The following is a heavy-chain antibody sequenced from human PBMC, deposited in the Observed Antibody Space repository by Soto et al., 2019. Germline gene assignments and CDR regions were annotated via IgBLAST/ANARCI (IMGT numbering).Heavy chain of an antibody. D-gene: IGHD1-26*01. CDR3: AKDRGSTGRNYYFDF. Sequence: GGSLRLSCTASGFTFSSYAMSWVRQAPGKGLEWASSISGGGGSISYADSVKGRFAVSRDNSKNTLYVQMNSLRAEDTAVYFCAKDRGSTGRNYYFDFWGQGTLVTVSS. CDR2: ISGGGGSI. CDR1: GFTFSSYA. V-gene: IGHV3-23*01. J-gene: IGHJ4*02.